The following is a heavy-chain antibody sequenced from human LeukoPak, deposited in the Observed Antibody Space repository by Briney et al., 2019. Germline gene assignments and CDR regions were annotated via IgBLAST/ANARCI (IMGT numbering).Heavy chain of an antibody. Sequence: PSETLSLTCAVYGGSFSGYYWSWIRQPPGKGLEWIGEINHSGSTNYNPSLKSRVTISVDTSKNQFSLKLSSVTAADTAVYYCARHGRKRSSSYNNWFDPRGQGTLVTVSS. CDR1: GGSFSGYY. V-gene: IGHV4-34*01. J-gene: IGHJ5*02. CDR3: ARHGRKRSSSYNNWFDP. CDR2: INHSGST. D-gene: IGHD6-13*01.